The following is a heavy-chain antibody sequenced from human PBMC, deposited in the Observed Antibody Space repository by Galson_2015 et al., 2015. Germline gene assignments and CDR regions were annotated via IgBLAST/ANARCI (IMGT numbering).Heavy chain of an antibody. CDR3: AKGVFEGGPGSGWAGHFDY. Sequence: SLRLSCAASGFTFDDYAMHWVRQAPGKGLEWVSGISWNGGSIGYADSVKGRFTISRDNAKNSLYLQMNSLRAEDTALYYCAKGVFEGGPGSGWAGHFDYWGQGTLVTVSS. D-gene: IGHD6-19*01. CDR2: ISWNGGSI. J-gene: IGHJ4*02. CDR1: GFTFDDYA. V-gene: IGHV3-9*01.